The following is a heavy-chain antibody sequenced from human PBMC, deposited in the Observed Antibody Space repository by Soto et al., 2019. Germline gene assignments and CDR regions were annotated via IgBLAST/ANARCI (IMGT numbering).Heavy chain of an antibody. CDR1: GFTVSSNY. Sequence: EVQLVESGGGLVQPGGTLRLSCAASGFTVSSNYMSWVRQAPGKGLEWVSVIYSGGSTYYADSVKGRFTISRHNSKNTLYHQMNSLRAEDTAVYYCAREVGHGWFDPWGQGTLVTVSS. J-gene: IGHJ5*02. V-gene: IGHV3-53*04. CDR3: AREVGHGWFDP. CDR2: IYSGGST.